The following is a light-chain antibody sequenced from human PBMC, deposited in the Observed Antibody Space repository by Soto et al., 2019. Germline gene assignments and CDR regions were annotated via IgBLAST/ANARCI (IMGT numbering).Light chain of an antibody. V-gene: IGKV1-5*01. CDR3: QQPGT. CDR1: QSISSW. J-gene: IGKJ1*01. Sequence: DIQMTQSPSTLSASVGDRVTITCRASQSISSWLAWYQQKPGKAPKLLIYDASSLESGVPSRFSGSGSGTEFTLTISSLQPDDFATYYCQQPGTFDQGTKVEIK. CDR2: DAS.